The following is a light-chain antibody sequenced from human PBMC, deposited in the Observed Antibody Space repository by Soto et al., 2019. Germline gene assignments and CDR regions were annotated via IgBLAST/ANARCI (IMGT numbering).Light chain of an antibody. CDR2: YDS. J-gene: IGLJ2*01. Sequence: SYELTQPPSVSVAPGETARISCGGNNVGSRSVHWYQQKPGQAPFLVIYYDSDRPSGIPERFSGSNSGNTATLIISRVEAGDEADYYCQVWEATGDQVVFDGGTKVTVL. CDR3: QVWEATGDQVV. V-gene: IGLV3-21*01. CDR1: NVGSRS.